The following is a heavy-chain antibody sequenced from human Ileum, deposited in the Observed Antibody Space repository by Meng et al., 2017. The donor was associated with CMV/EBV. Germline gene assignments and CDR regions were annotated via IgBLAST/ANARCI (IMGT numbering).Heavy chain of an antibody. CDR1: GFTFSSYS. CDR3: ARDPNLMDV. V-gene: IGHV3-21*01. J-gene: IGHJ6*02. Sequence: GESLKISCAASGFTFSSYSMNWVRQAPGKGLEWVSSISSSSSYIYYADSVKGRFTISRDNAKNSLYLQMNGLRVEDTAVYYCARDPNLMDVWGQGTTGTVSS. CDR2: ISSSSSYI.